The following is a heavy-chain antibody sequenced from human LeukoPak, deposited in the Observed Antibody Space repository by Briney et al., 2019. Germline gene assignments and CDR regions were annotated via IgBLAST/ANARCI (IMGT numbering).Heavy chain of an antibody. D-gene: IGHD6-13*01. V-gene: IGHV1-18*04. J-gene: IGHJ4*02. CDR3: ARDRNIAAAGTRSLDY. Sequence: ASVKVSCKASGYTFTSYGISWVRQAPEQGLEWMGWISAYNGNTNCAQKLQGRVTMTTDTSTSTAYMELRSLRSDDTAVYYCARDRNIAAAGTRSLDYWGQGTLVTVSS. CDR1: GYTFTSYG. CDR2: ISAYNGNT.